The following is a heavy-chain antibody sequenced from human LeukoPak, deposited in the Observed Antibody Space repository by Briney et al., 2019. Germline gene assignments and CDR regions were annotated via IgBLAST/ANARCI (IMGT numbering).Heavy chain of an antibody. CDR3: ARDFRSHGSGSYFPPY. Sequence: GGSLRLSCAGSGYTFDIYAMHWARQVPGKGLEWVAIISYDGSKKYYTDSVKGRFTISRDNSKKTLYLEMKSLRVEDTAVYYCARDFRSHGSGSYFPPYWGQGTLVTVSS. J-gene: IGHJ4*02. V-gene: IGHV3-30*04. D-gene: IGHD3-10*01. CDR2: ISYDGSKK. CDR1: GYTFDIYA.